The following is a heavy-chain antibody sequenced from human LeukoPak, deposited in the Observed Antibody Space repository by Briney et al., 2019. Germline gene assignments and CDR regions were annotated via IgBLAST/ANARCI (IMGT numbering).Heavy chain of an antibody. V-gene: IGHV5-51*01. D-gene: IGHD6-19*01. J-gene: IGHJ3*02. Sequence: GESLKISCQGSGYSFTSYWIGWVRQMPGKGLEWMGIIWPSDSDTRYSPSFQGQVTISADKSISTVYLQWSSLKASDTAMYYCATYSSGWYYSFDIWGQGTMVTVSS. CDR1: GYSFTSYW. CDR2: IWPSDSDT. CDR3: ATYSSGWYYSFDI.